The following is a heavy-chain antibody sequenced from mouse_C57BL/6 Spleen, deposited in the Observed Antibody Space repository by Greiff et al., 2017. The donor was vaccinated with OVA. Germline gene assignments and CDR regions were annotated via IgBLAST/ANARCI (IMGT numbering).Heavy chain of an antibody. CDR3: ARRSSSSPYFDY. J-gene: IGHJ2*01. CDR2: INPNNGGT. V-gene: IGHV1-22*01. D-gene: IGHD1-3*01. CDR1: GYTFTDYN. Sequence: LVEPGASVKMSCKASGYTFTDYNMHWVKQSHGKSLEWIGYINPNNGGTSYNQKFKGKATLTVNKSSSTAYMELRSLTSEDSAVYYCARRSSSSPYFDYWGQGTTLTVSS.